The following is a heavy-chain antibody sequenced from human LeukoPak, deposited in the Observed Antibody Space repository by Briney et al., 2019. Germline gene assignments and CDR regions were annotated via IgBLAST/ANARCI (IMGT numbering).Heavy chain of an antibody. D-gene: IGHD3-16*02. CDR1: GFTFSSYG. J-gene: IGHJ4*02. V-gene: IGHV3-23*01. CDR3: ARGGVRAVPLDY. Sequence: PRGSLRLSCAASGFTFSSYGMSWVRQAPGKGLGWVSAFSATGSSTDYADSVKGRFTISRAESKNTLYLQMNSLRAEDTAIYYCARGGVRAVPLDYWGQGTLVTVSS. CDR2: FSATGSST.